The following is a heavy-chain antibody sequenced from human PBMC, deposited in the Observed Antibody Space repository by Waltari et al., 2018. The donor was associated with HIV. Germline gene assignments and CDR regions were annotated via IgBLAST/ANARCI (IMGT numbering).Heavy chain of an antibody. V-gene: IGHV3-30*18. J-gene: IGHJ6*02. CDR2: ISGDGNKW. Sequence: VESGGGVVQPGRSLRLSCVASGFHISDYGMHWVRQAPGKGLEWVALISGDGNKWNHIDAVAGRFHISRDNPTNTVFLQMNSLTSEDTAIYYCAKGRGKTYGSYGLAVWGQGTTVTVSS. CDR3: AKGRGKTYGSYGLAV. D-gene: IGHD3-10*01. CDR1: GFHISDYG.